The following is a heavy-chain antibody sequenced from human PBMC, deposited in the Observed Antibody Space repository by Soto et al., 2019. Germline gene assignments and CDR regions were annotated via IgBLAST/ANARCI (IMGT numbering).Heavy chain of an antibody. CDR1: VDTFTRYG. D-gene: IGHD6-13*01. CDR3: ARLIAAPGTTSDN. CDR2: IRAYNGNT. Sequence: QVQLVQSGAEVKKPGASVKVSCKASVDTFTRYGISWVRQAPGQGLEWMGWIRAYNGNTNYAQKLQVRVTMTPDTSTSTAYMELRILRSDDTAVYYCARLIAAPGTTSDNWGQGTLVTVSS. J-gene: IGHJ4*02. V-gene: IGHV1-18*01.